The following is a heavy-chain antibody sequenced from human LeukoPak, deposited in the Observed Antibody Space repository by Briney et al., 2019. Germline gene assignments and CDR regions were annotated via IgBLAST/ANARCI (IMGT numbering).Heavy chain of an antibody. J-gene: IGHJ4*02. CDR1: GYTFTGYY. Sequence: ASVKVSCKASGYTFTGYYVHWVRQAPGQGLEWMGWINPNSGGTNYARKFQGRVTMTRDTSISTAYMELSRLRSDDTAVYYCARGYLWQQPNDYWGQGTLVTVSS. V-gene: IGHV1-2*02. D-gene: IGHD6-13*01. CDR2: INPNSGGT. CDR3: ARGYLWQQPNDY.